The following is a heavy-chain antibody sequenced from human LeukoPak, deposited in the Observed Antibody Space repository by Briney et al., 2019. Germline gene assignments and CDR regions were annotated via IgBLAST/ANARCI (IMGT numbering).Heavy chain of an antibody. CDR1: GASISSYY. CDR3: ARGSVVVTAPLGY. Sequence: SETLSLTCAVSGASISSYYWSWIRQPAGKGLEWIGHIYTSGSTNYNPSLKSRVSMSVDTSKNQFSLKLTSVTAADTAVYYCARGSVVVTAPLGYWGQGTLVTVSS. CDR2: IYTSGST. V-gene: IGHV4-4*07. J-gene: IGHJ4*02. D-gene: IGHD2-21*02.